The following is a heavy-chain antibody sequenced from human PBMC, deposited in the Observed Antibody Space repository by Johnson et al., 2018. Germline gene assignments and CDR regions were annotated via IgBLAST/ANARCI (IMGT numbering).Heavy chain of an antibody. CDR3: ARDNGYSTPFDT. V-gene: IGHV3-74*01. CDR1: GFTFSNYW. D-gene: IGHD1-26*01. J-gene: IGHJ3*02. CDR2: ITSDGSNT. Sequence: VQLVQSGGTLVQPGGSLRLSCAASGFTFSNYWIHWVRQAPGEGLVWVSRITSDGSNTDYAGSVKGRFILSGDNARNMVYLQMNSLRVEDTALYYCARDNGYSTPFDTWGQVTMVTISS.